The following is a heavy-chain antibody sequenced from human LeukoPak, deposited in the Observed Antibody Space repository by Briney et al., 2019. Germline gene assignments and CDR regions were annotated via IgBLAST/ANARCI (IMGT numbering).Heavy chain of an antibody. CDR3: ARDHSTGSTYFDY. Sequence: SVTVSCKASGGTFSSYAISWVRQAPGQGLEWMGGIIPIFGTANYAQKFQGRVTITADESTSTAYMELSSLRSEDTAVYYCARDHSTGSTYFDYWGQGTLVTVSS. CDR2: IIPIFGTA. CDR1: GGTFSSYA. D-gene: IGHD3-10*01. V-gene: IGHV1-69*01. J-gene: IGHJ4*02.